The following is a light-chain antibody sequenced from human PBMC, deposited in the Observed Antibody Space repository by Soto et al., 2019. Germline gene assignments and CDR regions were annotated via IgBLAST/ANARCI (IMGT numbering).Light chain of an antibody. CDR1: QSVASNY. CDR3: HQYSRSPIFT. Sequence: EIVLTQSPATLSLSPGERATLSCRASQSVASNYLAWYQKRPGQAPRLLIYAASTRAAGIPDRFTGSGSGTDFTLTISRLEPEDFAVFFRHQYSRSPIFTFGPGTTVDIK. V-gene: IGKV3-20*01. J-gene: IGKJ3*01. CDR2: AAS.